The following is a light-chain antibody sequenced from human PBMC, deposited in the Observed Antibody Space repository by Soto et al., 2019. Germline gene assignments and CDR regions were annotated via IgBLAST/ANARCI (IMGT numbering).Light chain of an antibody. CDR1: QSVSSNY. J-gene: IGKJ1*01. CDR2: GAS. CDR3: QQYGSSPWT. Sequence: EIVLTQSPGTLSLSPGERATLSCRASQSVSSNYLAWYQQKPGQAPRPLIYGASSRATGILDRFSGSGAGTDFTLTISRLEPEDFAVYYCQQYGSSPWTFGQGTKEDIK. V-gene: IGKV3-20*01.